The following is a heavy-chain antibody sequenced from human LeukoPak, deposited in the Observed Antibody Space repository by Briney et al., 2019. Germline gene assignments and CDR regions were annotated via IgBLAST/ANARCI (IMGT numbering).Heavy chain of an antibody. J-gene: IGHJ4*02. V-gene: IGHV3-7*01. CDR1: GFTFSDYW. CDR3: AKDAAVGSSGYYYVPPLYYFHY. Sequence: TVGSLRLSCAASGFTFSDYWMTWVRQAPGQGLQWVANIKDDGSETYYVDSVKGRFTISRDNAKNSLYLQMNSLRAEDTAVYYCAKDAAVGSSGYYYVPPLYYFHYWGQGTLVTVSS. D-gene: IGHD3-22*01. CDR2: IKDDGSET.